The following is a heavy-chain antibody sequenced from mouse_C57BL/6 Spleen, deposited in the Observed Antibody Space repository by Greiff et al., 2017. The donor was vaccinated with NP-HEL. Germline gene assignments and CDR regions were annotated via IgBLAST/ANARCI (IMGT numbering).Heavy chain of an antibody. CDR1: GYTFTDYY. CDR2: INPNNGGT. J-gene: IGHJ2*01. CDR3: ARGGLSFDY. Sequence: EVQLQQSGPELVKPGASVKISCKASGYTFTDYYMNWVKQSHGKSLEWIGDINPNNGGTSYNQKFTGKATLTVDKSSRTAYMELRSLTSEDSAVYYCARGGLSFDYWGQGTTLTVSS. V-gene: IGHV1-26*01.